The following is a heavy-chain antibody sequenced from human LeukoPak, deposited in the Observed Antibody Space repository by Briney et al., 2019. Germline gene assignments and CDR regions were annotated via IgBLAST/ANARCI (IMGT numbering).Heavy chain of an antibody. V-gene: IGHV4-59*01. CDR3: ARASIYYDSSGYRTPGWFDP. J-gene: IGHJ5*02. D-gene: IGHD3-22*01. CDR1: GGSISSYY. Sequence: SETLSLTCTVSGGSISSYYWSWIRQPPGKGLEWIGYIYYSGSTNYNPSLKSRVTISVDTSKNQFSLKLSSVTAADTAVYYCARASIYYDSSGYRTPGWFDPWGQGTLVTVSS. CDR2: IYYSGST.